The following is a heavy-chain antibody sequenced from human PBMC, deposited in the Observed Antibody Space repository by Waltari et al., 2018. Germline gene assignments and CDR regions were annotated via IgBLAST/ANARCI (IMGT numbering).Heavy chain of an antibody. CDR2: ISSNGGST. D-gene: IGHD2-2*01. J-gene: IGHJ6*02. CDR1: GFTFSSYA. Sequence: EVQLVESGGGLVKPGGSLRLSCAAYGFTFSSYAMHWVRQAPGKGLEYVSAISSNGGSTYYANSVKGRFTISRDNSKNTLYLQMGSLRAEDMAVYYCARDLRYCSSTSCYPMDVWGQGTTVTVSS. CDR3: ARDLRYCSSTSCYPMDV. V-gene: IGHV3-64*01.